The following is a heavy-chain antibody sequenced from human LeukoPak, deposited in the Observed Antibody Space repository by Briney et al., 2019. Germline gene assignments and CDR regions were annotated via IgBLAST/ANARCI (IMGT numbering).Heavy chain of an antibody. CDR2: INPNSGGT. J-gene: IGHJ4*02. Sequence: GASVKVSCKASGYTFTGYYMHWVRQAPGQGLEWMGWINPNSGGTNYAQKFQGRVTMTRDTSISTAYMELSRLRSDDTAVYYCARVAYYDYVWGSYRSYYFDYWGQGTLVTVSS. V-gene: IGHV1-2*02. CDR1: GYTFTGYY. CDR3: ARVAYYDYVWGSYRSYYFDY. D-gene: IGHD3-16*02.